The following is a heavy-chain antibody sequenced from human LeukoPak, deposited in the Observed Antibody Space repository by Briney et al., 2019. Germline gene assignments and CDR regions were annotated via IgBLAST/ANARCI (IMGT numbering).Heavy chain of an antibody. D-gene: IGHD2-2*01. J-gene: IGHJ4*02. V-gene: IGHV3-23*01. CDR2: ISGSGGST. CDR1: GFTFSSYA. CDR3: AKVRSVVPAATYYFDY. Sequence: GGSLRLSCAASGFTFSSYAMSWVRQAPGKGLEWVSAISGSGGSTYYADSVKGRSTISRDNSMNTLYLQMNSLRAEDTAVYYCAKVRSVVPAATYYFDYWGQGTLVTVSS.